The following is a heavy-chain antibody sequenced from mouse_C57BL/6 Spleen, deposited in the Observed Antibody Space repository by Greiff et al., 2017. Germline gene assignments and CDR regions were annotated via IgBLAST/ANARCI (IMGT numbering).Heavy chain of an antibody. CDR3: ARYGGIAY. CDR2: IDPSDSYT. V-gene: IGHV1-59*01. J-gene: IGHJ3*01. CDR1: GYTFTSYW. Sequence: QVQLQQSGAELVRPGTSVKLSCKASGYTFTSYWMHWVKQRPGQGLEWIGVIDPSDSYTNYNQKFKGKATLTVDTSSSTAYMQLSSLTSEDSAVYYCARYGGIAYWGQGTLVTVSA. D-gene: IGHD1-1*01.